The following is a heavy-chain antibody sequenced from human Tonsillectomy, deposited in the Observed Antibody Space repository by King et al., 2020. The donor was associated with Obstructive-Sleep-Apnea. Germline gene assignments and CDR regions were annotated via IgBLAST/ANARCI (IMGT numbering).Heavy chain of an antibody. D-gene: IGHD2-21*02. V-gene: IGHV3-48*04. CDR2: ISSSSSTI. CDR3: ARECGGFCYPVLGMDV. Sequence: VQLVESGGGLVQPGGSLRLSCAASGFTFSSYSMNWVRQAPGKGLEWVSYISSSSSTIYYADSVKGRFTISRDNATNSLYLQMNSLRAEDTAVYYCARECGGFCYPVLGMDVGGQGNAVTVSS. J-gene: IGHJ6*02. CDR1: GFTFSSYS.